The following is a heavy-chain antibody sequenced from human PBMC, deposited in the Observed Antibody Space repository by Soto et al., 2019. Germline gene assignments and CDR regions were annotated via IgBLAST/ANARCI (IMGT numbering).Heavy chain of an antibody. V-gene: IGHV3-23*01. D-gene: IGHD2-2*02. CDR3: EKDPGYCSSTSCYTGWFDP. Sequence: EFLRICFEAAGFTFSSYAMSLVRQAPGKGLEWVSAISGSGGITYYADSVKGRFTISRDNSKNTLYLQMNSLRAEDTAVYYCEKDPGYCSSTSCYTGWFDPWGQGTLVTVYS. J-gene: IGHJ5*02. CDR2: ISGSGGIT. CDR1: GFTFSSYA.